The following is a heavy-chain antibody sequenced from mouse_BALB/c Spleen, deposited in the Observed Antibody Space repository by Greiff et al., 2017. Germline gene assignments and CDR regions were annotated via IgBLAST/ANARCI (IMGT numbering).Heavy chain of an antibody. CDR2: IWAGGST. V-gene: IGHV2-9*02. Sequence: VKLVESGPGLVAPSQSLSITCTVSGFSLTSYGVHWVRQPPGKGLEWLGVIWAGGSTNYNSALMSRLSISKDNSKSQVFLKMNSLQTDDTAMYYCARFYYGYDYYAMDYWGQGTSVTVSS. CDR1: GFSLTSYG. J-gene: IGHJ4*01. CDR3: ARFYYGYDYYAMDY. D-gene: IGHD1-2*01.